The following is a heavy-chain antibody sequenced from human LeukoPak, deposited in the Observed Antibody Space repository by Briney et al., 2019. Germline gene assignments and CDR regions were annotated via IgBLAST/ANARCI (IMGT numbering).Heavy chain of an antibody. J-gene: IGHJ4*02. D-gene: IGHD3-22*01. V-gene: IGHV3-66*01. Sequence: GGSLRLSCAASGFTVSSNYMSWVRQAPGKGLEWVSVIYSGGSTYYADSVKGRFTISRDNSKNTLYLQMNGLRAEDTAVYYCAKDLGFDSTDYHVVFDYWGQGTLVTVSS. CDR3: AKDLGFDSTDYHVVFDY. CDR1: GFTVSSNY. CDR2: IYSGGST.